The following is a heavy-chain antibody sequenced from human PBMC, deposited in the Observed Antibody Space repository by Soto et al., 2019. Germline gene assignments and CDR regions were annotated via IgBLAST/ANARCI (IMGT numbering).Heavy chain of an antibody. Sequence: QVQLVQSGAEVKKPGASVKVSCKASGYTFTSYAMHWVRQAPGQMLEWMGWINAGNGNTKYSQKFKGRVTIPRDTSASTAYMELSSLRSEDTAVYYCARDLGYCSSTSCYLDAFDIWGQWTMVTVSS. CDR2: INAGNGNT. CDR3: ARDLGYCSSTSCYLDAFDI. D-gene: IGHD2-2*01. CDR1: GYTFTSYA. J-gene: IGHJ3*02. V-gene: IGHV1-3*01.